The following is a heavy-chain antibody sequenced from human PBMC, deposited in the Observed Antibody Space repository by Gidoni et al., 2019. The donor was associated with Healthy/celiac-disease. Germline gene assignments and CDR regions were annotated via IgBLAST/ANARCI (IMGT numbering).Heavy chain of an antibody. CDR2: ISGSGGST. Sequence: EVQLVESGGGLVQPGGYLRLSCAVSGFTFSSYAMSWVRQAPGKGLEWYSAISGSGGSTYYADSVKGRFTISRDNSKNTLYLQMNSLRAEDTAVYYCAKCPLPSTSWWFDPWGQGTLVTVSS. CDR3: AKCPLPSTSWWFDP. D-gene: IGHD6-6*01. V-gene: IGHV3-23*04. CDR1: GFTFSSYA. J-gene: IGHJ5*02.